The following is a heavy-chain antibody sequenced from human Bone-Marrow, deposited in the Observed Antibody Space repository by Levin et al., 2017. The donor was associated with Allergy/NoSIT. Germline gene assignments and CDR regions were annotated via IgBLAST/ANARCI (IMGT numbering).Heavy chain of an antibody. V-gene: IGHV3-30*18. Sequence: GGSLRLSCAASGFTFSYYGMHWVRQPPGKGLEWVAVISFDGSNKYYADSVKGRFSISRDNVKNTLYLEMSSLRAEDTAVYYCAKVNPSSGWFVDALDSWGQGTMVTVSS. J-gene: IGHJ3*02. CDR3: AKVNPSSGWFVDALDS. CDR1: GFTFSYYG. CDR2: ISFDGSNK. D-gene: IGHD6-19*01.